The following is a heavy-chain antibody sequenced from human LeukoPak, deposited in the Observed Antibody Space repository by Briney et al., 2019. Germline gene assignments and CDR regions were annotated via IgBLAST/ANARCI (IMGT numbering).Heavy chain of an antibody. V-gene: IGHV4-61*01. CDR2: IYYSGST. CDR3: ARGVTTASYLDY. D-gene: IGHD4-17*01. Sequence: PGETLSLTCTVSGGSFSSGSYYWSWIRQPPGKGLEWIVYIYYSGSTNYNPSLKSRVTLSVDTYKNQFSLKLSTVAAADTAVYYCARGVTTASYLDYWGQGTLVTVSS. CDR1: GGSFSSGSYY. J-gene: IGHJ4*02.